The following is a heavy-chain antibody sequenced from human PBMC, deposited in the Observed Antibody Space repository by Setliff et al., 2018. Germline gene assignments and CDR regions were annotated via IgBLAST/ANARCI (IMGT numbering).Heavy chain of an antibody. CDR2: VYYSGST. CDR1: DFSVSSNYY. CDR3: ARTSSGRYFDL. V-gene: IGHV4-38-2*01. J-gene: IGHJ2*01. Sequence: PSETLSLTCAVSDFSVSSNYYWGRIRQPPGKGLEWIANVYYSGSTYYSPSLKSRVTMSVDTSKNQFSLNLYSVTAADTAVYYCARTSSGRYFDLWGRGTLVTVSS.